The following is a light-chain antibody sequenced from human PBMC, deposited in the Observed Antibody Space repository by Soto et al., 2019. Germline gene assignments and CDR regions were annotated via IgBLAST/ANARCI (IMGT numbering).Light chain of an antibody. CDR3: QAYDYSLTASV. Sequence: QSVLTQPPAVSGAPGQRVTISCTGNSSNLGAGYDVHWYRQLPGAAPKLVIFGNRNRPSGVPERFSGSKSGTSASLAITGLQGEDEADYYCQAYDYSLTASVFGGGTKVTVL. J-gene: IGLJ3*02. CDR1: SSNLGAGYD. V-gene: IGLV1-40*01. CDR2: GNR.